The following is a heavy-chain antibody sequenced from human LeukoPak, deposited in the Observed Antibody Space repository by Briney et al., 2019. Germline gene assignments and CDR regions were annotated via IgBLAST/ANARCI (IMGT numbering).Heavy chain of an antibody. CDR2: ISSSSSYI. Sequence: PGGSLRLSCAASGFTFSSYSMNWVRQAPGKGLEWVSSISSSSSYIYYADSVKGRFTISRDNAKNSLYLQMNSLRAEDTAVYYCARVAAGTVPPIDYWGQGTLVTVSS. CDR1: GFTFSSYS. J-gene: IGHJ4*02. CDR3: ARVAAGTVPPIDY. V-gene: IGHV3-21*01. D-gene: IGHD6-13*01.